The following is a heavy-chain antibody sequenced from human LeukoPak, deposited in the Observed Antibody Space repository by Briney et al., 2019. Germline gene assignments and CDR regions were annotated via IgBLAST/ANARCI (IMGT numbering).Heavy chain of an antibody. Sequence: GGSLRLSCAASGLTFSSYAMSWVRQAPGKGLEWVSAISGSGGSTYYADSVKGRFTISRDNSKNTLYLQMNSLRAEDTAVYYCAKDHEIAVAGDWFDPWGQGTLVTVSS. CDR3: AKDHEIAVAGDWFDP. D-gene: IGHD6-19*01. CDR1: GLTFSSYA. V-gene: IGHV3-23*01. CDR2: ISGSGGST. J-gene: IGHJ5*02.